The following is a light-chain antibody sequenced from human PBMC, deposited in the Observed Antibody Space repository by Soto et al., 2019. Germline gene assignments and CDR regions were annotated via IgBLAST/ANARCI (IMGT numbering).Light chain of an antibody. CDR1: QSVSSSY. CDR3: QQYGRSSWT. J-gene: IGKJ1*01. CDR2: GAS. Sequence: EIVLTQSPGTLSLSPGERATLSCRVSQSVSSSYLAWYQQKSGQAPRLLIYGASNRATGIPDRFSGSGSGTDFTLTISRLEPEDFAVYYSQQYGRSSWTFGHGTKVDTK. V-gene: IGKV3-20*01.